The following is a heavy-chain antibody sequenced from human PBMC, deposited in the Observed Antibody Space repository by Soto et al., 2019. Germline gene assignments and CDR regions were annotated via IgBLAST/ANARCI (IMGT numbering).Heavy chain of an antibody. CDR2: ISYDEGVA. V-gene: IGHV3-30*03. J-gene: IGHJ1*01. Sequence: PGGSLRLSCAASGFTSNTYGLHWVRQAPGKGLKKLAVISYDEGVAYYADTVQGRFTISRDNSKNTLYLQMNSLRPEDTVMYFFACYSIMEHRDRFSSWAQRSPVTVSA. D-gene: IGHD2-21*01. CDR1: GFTSNTYG. CDR3: ACYSIMEHRDRFSS.